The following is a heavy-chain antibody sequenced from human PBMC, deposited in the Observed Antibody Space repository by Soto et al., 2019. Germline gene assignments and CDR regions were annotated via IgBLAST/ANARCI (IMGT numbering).Heavy chain of an antibody. Sequence: SETLSLTCTVSGASISSNTFYWGWIRQPPGKGLESIANIYYDGSTYYNPSLKSRVTISLDTSKNQFSLKLSSVTAADTAVYYCARHFHSSRDAFDIWGQGTMVTVSS. J-gene: IGHJ3*02. CDR1: GASISSNTFY. D-gene: IGHD6-19*01. CDR2: IYYDGST. V-gene: IGHV4-39*01. CDR3: ARHFHSSRDAFDI.